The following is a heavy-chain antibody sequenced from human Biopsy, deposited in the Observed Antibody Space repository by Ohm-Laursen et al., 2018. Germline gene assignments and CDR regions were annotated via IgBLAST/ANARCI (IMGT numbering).Heavy chain of an antibody. Sequence: SQTLSLTCTVSGVSISVDGYYWAWIRQLPGKGLDWIGYIYHSGTTYYNPSPKSRLTMSVDTSKNEFSLRLRSVTAADTAVYFCATFRASWDTTQGGDYRGQGTLVTVSS. J-gene: IGHJ4*02. CDR2: IYHSGTT. CDR3: ATFRASWDTTQGGDY. CDR1: GVSISVDGYY. V-gene: IGHV4-31*03. D-gene: IGHD1-26*01.